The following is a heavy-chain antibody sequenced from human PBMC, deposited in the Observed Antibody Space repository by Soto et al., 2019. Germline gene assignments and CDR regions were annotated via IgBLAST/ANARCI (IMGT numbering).Heavy chain of an antibody. J-gene: IGHJ6*02. V-gene: IGHV5-51*01. D-gene: IGHD3-16*01. CDR2: IYPGDFDT. CDR1: RSSFTRYC. CDR3: ARLIGGGEPYYYYGMDV. Sequence: GESLKISCKGSRSSFTRYCIGWVRQMPGKGLEWLVIIYPGDFDTRYSPSLQGQVTISADKYISTAYLQWSTLKASDTAMYYCARLIGGGEPYYYYGMDVWGQGTTVTVTS.